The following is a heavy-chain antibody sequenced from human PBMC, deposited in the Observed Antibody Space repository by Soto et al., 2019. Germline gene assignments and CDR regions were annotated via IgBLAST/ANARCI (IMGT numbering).Heavy chain of an antibody. J-gene: IGHJ4*02. V-gene: IGHV4-59*01. D-gene: IGHD3-9*01. CDR3: AKRLEGPSGYYSEDY. Sequence: PSETLSLTCTVSGGSISSYNWSWIRQPPGKRLEWIGYIYYSGSTNYNPSLKSRVTISVDTSKNQFSLKLSSVTAADTAVYYCAKRLEGPSGYYSEDYWGQGTLVTVSS. CDR2: IYYSGST. CDR1: GGSISSYN.